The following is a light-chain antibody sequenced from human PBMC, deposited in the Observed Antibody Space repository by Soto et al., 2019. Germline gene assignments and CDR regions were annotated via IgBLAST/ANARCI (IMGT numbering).Light chain of an antibody. Sequence: ENVWTQSPATLSLSPGGRATLSCRASQSVSSYLAWYQQKPGQAPRLLIYDASNRATGIPARFSGSGSGTDFTLTISSLEPEDFAVYYCQQRSNWPRTFGQGTK. V-gene: IGKV3-11*01. CDR2: DAS. J-gene: IGKJ1*01. CDR1: QSVSSY. CDR3: QQRSNWPRT.